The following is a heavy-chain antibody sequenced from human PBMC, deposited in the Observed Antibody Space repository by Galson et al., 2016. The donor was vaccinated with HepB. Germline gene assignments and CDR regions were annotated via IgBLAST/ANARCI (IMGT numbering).Heavy chain of an antibody. CDR3: ARLKGLLLPQYYYYYGMDV. D-gene: IGHD2/OR15-2a*01. CDR2: IYYSGSS. Sequence: SETLSLTCTVSNAPISSYYWCWVRQPPGKGLEWIGYIYYSGSSNYNSSLKSRVTISIDTSKNQFSLNLSSVTAADTAVYYCARLKGLLLPQYYYYYGMDVWGQGSTVTVSS. J-gene: IGHJ6*02. CDR1: NAPISSYY. V-gene: IGHV4-59*01.